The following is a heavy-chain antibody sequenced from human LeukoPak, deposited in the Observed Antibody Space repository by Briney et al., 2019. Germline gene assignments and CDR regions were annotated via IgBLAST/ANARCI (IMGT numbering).Heavy chain of an antibody. CDR2: ISGSGGST. V-gene: IGHV3-23*01. D-gene: IGHD5-18*01. CDR1: GFTFSSYA. CDR3: AKDPSPIQLWLIDY. Sequence: GGSLRLSCAASGFTFSSYAMSWVRQAPGKGLEWVSAISGSGGSTYYADSVKGRFTISRDNSKNTLYLQMNSLRAEDTAVYYCAKDPSPIQLWLIDYWGQGTLVTVSS. J-gene: IGHJ4*02.